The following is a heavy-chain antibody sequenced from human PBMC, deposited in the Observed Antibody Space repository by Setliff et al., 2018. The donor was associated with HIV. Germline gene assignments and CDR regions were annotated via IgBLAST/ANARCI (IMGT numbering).Heavy chain of an antibody. CDR3: ARGGLRLRKSTEPGYFDY. CDR2: IYHSGST. D-gene: IGHD1-1*01. Sequence: SETLSLTCAVSGGSISSSNWWSWVRQPPGKGLEWIGEIYHSGSTNYNPSLKSRVTISVDKSKNQFSLKLSSVTAADTAVYYCARGGLRLRKSTEPGYFDYWGKGTMVTVSS. V-gene: IGHV4-4*02. J-gene: IGHJ4*02. CDR1: GGSISSSNW.